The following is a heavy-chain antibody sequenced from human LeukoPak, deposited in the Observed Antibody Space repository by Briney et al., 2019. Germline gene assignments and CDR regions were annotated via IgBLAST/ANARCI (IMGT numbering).Heavy chain of an antibody. V-gene: IGHV3-7*04. CDR3: ARGGWLRPFDY. CDR2: INQDGSEK. CDR1: GFTFSSYW. Sequence: GGSLRLSCAASGFTFSSYWMTWVRQAPGKGLEWVANINQDGSEKYYVDSVKGRFTISRDNAKNSLYLQMNSLRAEDTAVYYCARGGWLRPFDYWGQGTLVTVSS. J-gene: IGHJ4*02. D-gene: IGHD5-12*01.